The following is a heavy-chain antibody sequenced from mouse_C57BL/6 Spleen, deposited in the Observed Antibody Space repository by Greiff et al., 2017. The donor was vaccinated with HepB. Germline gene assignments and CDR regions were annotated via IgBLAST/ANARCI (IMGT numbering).Heavy chain of an antibody. CDR2: IYPGSGST. D-gene: IGHD2-4*01. J-gene: IGHJ3*02. CDR3: ARGSDDYGYGD. CDR1: GYTFTSYW. Sequence: VQLQQPGAELVKPGASVKMSCKASGYTFTSYWITWVKQRPGQGLEWIGDIYPGSGSTNYNEKFKSTATLTVDTSSSTAYMQLSSLTSEDSAVYYCARGSDDYGYGDWGQGTLVTVAA. V-gene: IGHV1-55*01.